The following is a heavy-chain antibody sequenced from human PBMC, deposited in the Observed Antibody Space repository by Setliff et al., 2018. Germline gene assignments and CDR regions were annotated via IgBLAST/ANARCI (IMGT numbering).Heavy chain of an antibody. J-gene: IGHJ4*02. Sequence: PGGSLRLSCAASGVTVSAYDMSWVRQAPGKGLEWVSLLDNDGSTYYSDSVKGRFTSSRGTSKNTLYLQMSSLRTEDTAMYYCRLWFGELLRDYWGQGTLVTVSS. CDR2: LDNDGST. CDR1: GVTVSAYD. V-gene: IGHV3-53*01. CDR3: RLWFGELLRDY. D-gene: IGHD3-10*01.